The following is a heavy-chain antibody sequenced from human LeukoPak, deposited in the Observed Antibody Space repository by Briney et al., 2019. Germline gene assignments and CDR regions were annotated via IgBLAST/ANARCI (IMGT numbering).Heavy chain of an antibody. V-gene: IGHV3-9*01. CDR1: GFTFDDYA. CDR2: ISWNSGSI. J-gene: IGHJ4*02. CDR3: AKDLRIWLQHYYFDY. D-gene: IGHD5-24*01. Sequence: GGSLRLSCGASGFTFDDYAMHWVRQAPGKGLEWVSGISWNSGSIGYADSVTGRFTITRDNAQNSLYRQMNSLRAQDTALYYCAKDLRIWLQHYYFDYWGQGTLVTVSS.